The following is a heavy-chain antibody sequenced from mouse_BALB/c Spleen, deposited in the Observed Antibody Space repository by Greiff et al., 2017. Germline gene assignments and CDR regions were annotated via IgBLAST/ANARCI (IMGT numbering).Heavy chain of an antibody. CDR3: VRLRPFAY. CDR2: IRSKSNNYAT. D-gene: IGHD1-2*01. V-gene: IGHV10-1*02. Sequence: EVKLVESGGGLVQPKGSLKLSCAASGFTFNTYAMNWVRQAPGKGLEWVARIRSKSNNYATYYADSVKDRFTISRDDSQSMLYLQMNNLKTEDTAMYYCVRLRPFAYWGQGTLVTVSA. CDR1: GFTFNTYA. J-gene: IGHJ3*01.